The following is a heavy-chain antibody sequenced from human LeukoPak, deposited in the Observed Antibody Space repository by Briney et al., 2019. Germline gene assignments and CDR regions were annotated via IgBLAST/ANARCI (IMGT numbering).Heavy chain of an antibody. V-gene: IGHV4-39*07. D-gene: IGHD6-13*01. Sequence: SETLSLTCTVSGGSITSTSYYWGWIRQPPGKGLEWIGSIYYSGSTYYNPSLKSRVTISVDTSKNQFSLKLSSVTAADTAVYYCARTTPPWAQTRIAAAGGGYWGQGTLVTVSS. CDR1: GGSITSTSYY. CDR3: ARTTPPWAQTRIAAAGGGY. J-gene: IGHJ4*02. CDR2: IYYSGST.